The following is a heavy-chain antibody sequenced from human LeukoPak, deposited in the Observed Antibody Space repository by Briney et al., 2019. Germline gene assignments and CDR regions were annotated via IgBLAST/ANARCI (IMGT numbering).Heavy chain of an antibody. D-gene: IGHD3-3*01. Sequence: ASVKVSCKASGYTFTGYYMHWVRQAPGRGLEWMGWINPNSGGTNYAQKFQGRVTMTRDTSISTAYMELSRLRSDDTAVYYCARDRDYDFWSGYYHPFDYWGQGTLVTVSS. J-gene: IGHJ4*02. CDR2: INPNSGGT. CDR3: ARDRDYDFWSGYYHPFDY. CDR1: GYTFTGYY. V-gene: IGHV1-2*02.